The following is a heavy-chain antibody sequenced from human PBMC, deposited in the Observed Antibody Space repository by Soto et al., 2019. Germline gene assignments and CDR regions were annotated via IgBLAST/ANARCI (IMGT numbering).Heavy chain of an antibody. V-gene: IGHV4-4*02. CDR3: ARHIAVPRTRGFDF. D-gene: IGHD6-19*01. CDR1: VGSFVNIG. J-gene: IGHJ4*02. Sequence: QVQLQESGPGLVKPSGTLSLTCAVLVGSFVNIGGGGVRQPPGKGLEWIGETYHTGTTHYNPSLWSRVTISIDKSKNQFSLKLSSVTAPDTAVYYCARHIAVPRTRGFDFWGQGTLVTVSS. CDR2: TYHTGTT.